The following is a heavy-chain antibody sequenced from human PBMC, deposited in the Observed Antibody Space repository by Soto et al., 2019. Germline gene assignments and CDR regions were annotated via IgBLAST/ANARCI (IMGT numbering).Heavy chain of an antibody. V-gene: IGHV1-24*01. J-gene: IGHJ4*02. CDR3: ATVTQTYYYDSSGYSIFDY. D-gene: IGHD3-22*01. Sequence: ASVKVSCKVSGYTLTELSMHWVRQAPGKGLEWMGGFDPEDGETIYAQKFQGRVTMTEDTSTDTAYMELSSLRSEDTAVYYCATVTQTYYYDSSGYSIFDYWGQGTLVTVSP. CDR1: GYTLTELS. CDR2: FDPEDGET.